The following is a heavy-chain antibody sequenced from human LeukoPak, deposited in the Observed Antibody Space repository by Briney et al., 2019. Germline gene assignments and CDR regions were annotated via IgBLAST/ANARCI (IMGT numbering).Heavy chain of an antibody. J-gene: IGHJ4*02. Sequence: SETLSLTCTVSGGSISNSYWTRIRQPPGKGLEWIGYIYNSGSTNYNPSLKSRITISLGTSKSQFSLKLRSVTAADTAIYYCARASTMILQYWGQGTLVTVSS. CDR3: ARASTMILQY. V-gene: IGHV4-59*01. D-gene: IGHD3-22*01. CDR1: GGSISNSY. CDR2: IYNSGST.